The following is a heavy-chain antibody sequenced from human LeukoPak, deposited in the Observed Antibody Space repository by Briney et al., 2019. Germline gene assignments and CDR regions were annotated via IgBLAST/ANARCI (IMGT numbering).Heavy chain of an antibody. V-gene: IGHV4-59*01. Sequence: SETLSFTCTVSGGSISSYYWSWIRQPPGKGLEWIGYIYYSGSTNYNPSLKSRVTISVDTSKNQFSLKLSSVTAADTAVYYCAREFGGYFQHWGQGTLVTVSS. CDR2: IYYSGST. J-gene: IGHJ1*01. D-gene: IGHD3-10*01. CDR1: GGSISSYY. CDR3: AREFGGYFQH.